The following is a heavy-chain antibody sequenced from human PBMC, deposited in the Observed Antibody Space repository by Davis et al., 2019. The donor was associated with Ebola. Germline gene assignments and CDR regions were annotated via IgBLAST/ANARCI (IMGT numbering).Heavy chain of an antibody. J-gene: IGHJ6*03. CDR3: ASEQWYYMDV. V-gene: IGHV3-53*01. CDR1: GFTVGSYY. Sequence: PGGSLRLSCAASGFTVGSYYGNWVRQAPGKGLEWVSVIHNDGRTFYADSVKGRFTISRDTSQNMFYLQMNSLRADDTAVYYCASEQWYYMDVWGKGTTVTVSS. CDR2: IHNDGRT. D-gene: IGHD6-19*01.